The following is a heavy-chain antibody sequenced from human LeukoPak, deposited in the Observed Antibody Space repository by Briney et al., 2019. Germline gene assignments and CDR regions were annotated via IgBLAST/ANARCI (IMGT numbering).Heavy chain of an antibody. J-gene: IGHJ6*02. CDR2: ISSSSSTI. V-gene: IGHV3-48*01. D-gene: IGHD5-18*01. CDR3: AREGVQLWSANYYYYYGMDV. Sequence: GGSLRLSCAASGFTFSSYSMTWVRQAPGKGPEWVSYISSSSSTIYYADSVKGRFTISRDNAKSSLYLQMNSLRAEDTAVYYCAREGVQLWSANYYYYYGMDVCGQGTTVTVSS. CDR1: GFTFSSYS.